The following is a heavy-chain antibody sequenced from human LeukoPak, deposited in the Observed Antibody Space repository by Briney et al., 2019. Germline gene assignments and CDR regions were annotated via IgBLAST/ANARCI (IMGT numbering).Heavy chain of an antibody. CDR2: ISGSSSYI. D-gene: IGHD3-22*01. J-gene: IGHJ4*02. Sequence: PGGSLRLSCAASGFTFSSYSMNWVRQAPGKGLEWVSSISGSSSYIYYADSVKGRFTISRDNAKNSLYLQMNSLRAEDTAVYYCARSYYDSSGYYSFDYWGQGTLVTVSS. V-gene: IGHV3-21*01. CDR3: ARSYYDSSGYYSFDY. CDR1: GFTFSSYS.